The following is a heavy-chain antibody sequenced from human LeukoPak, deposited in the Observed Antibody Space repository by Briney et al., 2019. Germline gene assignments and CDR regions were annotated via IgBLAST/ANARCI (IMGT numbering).Heavy chain of an antibody. D-gene: IGHD5-24*01. CDR2: IYTSGNT. Sequence: SQTLSLTCTVSGRSVSSYYWSWIRQPPGKGLEWIGYIYTSGNTNYNPSLKSRVTISVATSKNQSSLKLSSVTAADTAVYYCARHLRGRAFDYWGQGTLVTVSS. CDR3: ARHLRGRAFDY. V-gene: IGHV4-4*09. J-gene: IGHJ4*02. CDR1: GRSVSSYY.